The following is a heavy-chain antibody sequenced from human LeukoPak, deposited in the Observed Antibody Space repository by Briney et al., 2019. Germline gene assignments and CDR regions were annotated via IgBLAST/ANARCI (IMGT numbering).Heavy chain of an antibody. CDR1: GYTFTSYD. J-gene: IGHJ4*02. V-gene: IGHV1-8*01. D-gene: IGHD5-18*01. CDR3: ARGLARTSMVTRGGVRFDY. Sequence: ASVKVSCKASGYTFTSYDINWVRQTTGQGLEWMGWMNPNSGNTGYAQKFQGRVTMTRNTSISTANMELSSLRSEDTAVYYCARGLARTSMVTRGGVRFDYWGQGTLVTVSS. CDR2: MNPNSGNT.